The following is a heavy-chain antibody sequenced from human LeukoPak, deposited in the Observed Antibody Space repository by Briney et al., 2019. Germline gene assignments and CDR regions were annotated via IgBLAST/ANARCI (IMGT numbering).Heavy chain of an antibody. CDR3: ARRYLDGTYYFDY. Sequence: GGSLRLSCAASGFTSSSYWMSWVRQAPGKGLEWVANIKQDGSEKYYVDSVKGRFTISRDNAKNSLYLQMNSLRAEDTAVYYCARRYLDGTYYFDYWGQGTLVTVSS. CDR2: IKQDGSEK. V-gene: IGHV3-7*01. D-gene: IGHD1-1*01. J-gene: IGHJ4*02. CDR1: GFTSSSYW.